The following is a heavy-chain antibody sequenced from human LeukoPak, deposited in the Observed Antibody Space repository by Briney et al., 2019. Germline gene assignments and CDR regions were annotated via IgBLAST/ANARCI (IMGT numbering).Heavy chain of an antibody. CDR2: IKEDGTRK. V-gene: IGHV3-7*01. D-gene: IGHD3-16*01. Sequence: GGSLRLSCVASGFTVDTCWMSWVRQAPGKGLDWVAHIKEDGTRKYYVDSVRGRFTISRDNAKNSLFLQMSSLRVEDTAVFYCVAWGSLVVWGQGTLVTVSS. J-gene: IGHJ4*02. CDR1: GFTVDTCW. CDR3: VAWGSLVV.